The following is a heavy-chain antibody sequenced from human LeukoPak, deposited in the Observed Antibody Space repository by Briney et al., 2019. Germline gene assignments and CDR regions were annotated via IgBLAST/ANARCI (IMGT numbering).Heavy chain of an antibody. CDR1: GGTFSSYA. Sequence: SVKVSCNASGGTFSSYAISWVRQAPGQGLEWMGRIIPIFGTANYAQKFQGRVTITTDESTSTAYMELSSLRSEDTAVYYCARKDLGSMADDYWGQGTLVTVSS. CDR2: IIPIFGTA. CDR3: ARKDLGSMADDY. D-gene: IGHD2/OR15-2a*01. J-gene: IGHJ4*02. V-gene: IGHV1-69*05.